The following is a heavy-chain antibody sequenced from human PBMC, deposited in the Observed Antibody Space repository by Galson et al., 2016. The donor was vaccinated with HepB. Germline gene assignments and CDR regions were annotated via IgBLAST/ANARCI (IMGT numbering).Heavy chain of an antibody. D-gene: IGHD6-13*01. V-gene: IGHV1-18*01. J-gene: IGHJ1*01. Sequence: SVKVSCKASGYIFTDYGISWLRQAPGQGPEWLAWISSDNAYTNYAPRFQDRITMTTETSTQTAYMELRSLTPDDTAVYFCAGDLASSAGQYLRNWGQGTLVSGSS. CDR2: ISSDNAYT. CDR1: GYIFTDYG. CDR3: AGDLASSAGQYLRN.